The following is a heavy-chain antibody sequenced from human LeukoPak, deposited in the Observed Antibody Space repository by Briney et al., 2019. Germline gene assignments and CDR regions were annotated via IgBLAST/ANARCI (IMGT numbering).Heavy chain of an antibody. V-gene: IGHV4-39*01. Sequence: SETLSLTCTVSGGSISSSSYYWGWIRQPPGKGLEWIGSIYYSGSTYYNSSLKSRVTISVDTSKNQFSLKLSSVTAADTAVYYCARQRGTVTTIENWFDPWGQGTLVTVSS. D-gene: IGHD4-17*01. CDR1: GGSISSSSYY. J-gene: IGHJ5*02. CDR2: IYYSGST. CDR3: ARQRGTVTTIENWFDP.